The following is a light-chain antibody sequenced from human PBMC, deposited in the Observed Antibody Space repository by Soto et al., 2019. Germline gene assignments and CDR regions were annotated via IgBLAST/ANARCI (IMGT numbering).Light chain of an antibody. Sequence: QSALTQPASVSGSPGQSITISCSGTSRDVGRYDYVSWYQQHPGKAPRLIIYEVSNRPSGISNRFSSSKSGNTATLTISGLQAEDEAEYFCSSYTKVNTLVVFGGGTKLTVL. CDR2: EVS. CDR1: SRDVGRYDY. V-gene: IGLV2-14*01. CDR3: SSYTKVNTLVV. J-gene: IGLJ2*01.